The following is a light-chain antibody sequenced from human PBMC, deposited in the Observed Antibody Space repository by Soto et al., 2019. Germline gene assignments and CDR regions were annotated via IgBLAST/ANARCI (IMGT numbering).Light chain of an antibody. J-gene: IGLJ2*01. CDR2: DNN. Sequence: QSVLTQSPSVSAAPRQQVTISCSGSSSNIGNNYVSWYQQLPGTAPKLLIYDNNKRPSGIPDRFSGSKSGTSGTLDITGLQTGDEADYYCATWDGSLPGEVFGGGTKLTVL. V-gene: IGLV1-51*01. CDR1: SSNIGNNY. CDR3: ATWDGSLPGEV.